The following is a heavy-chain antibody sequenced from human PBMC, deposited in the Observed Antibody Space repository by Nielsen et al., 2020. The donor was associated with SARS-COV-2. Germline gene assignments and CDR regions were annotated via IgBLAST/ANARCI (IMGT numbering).Heavy chain of an antibody. J-gene: IGHJ6*02. CDR2: ISSSSSYT. D-gene: IGHD4-17*01. Sequence: RQAPGKGLEWVSYISSSSSYTNYADSVKGRFTISRDNAKNTLFLQMNSLRAEDTAVYYCARADGDSGGGYYYYYGMDVWGQGTTVTVSS. V-gene: IGHV3-11*06. CDR3: ARADGDSGGGYYYYYGMDV.